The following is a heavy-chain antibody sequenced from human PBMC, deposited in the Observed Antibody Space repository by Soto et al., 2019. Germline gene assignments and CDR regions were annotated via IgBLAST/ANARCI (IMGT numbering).Heavy chain of an antibody. CDR3: ASGNWGRDVYYYYGMDV. V-gene: IGHV1-69*01. J-gene: IGHJ6*02. Sequence: QVQLVQSGAEVKKPGSSVKVSCKASGGTFSSYAISWVRQAPGQGLEWMGGIIPIFGTANYAQKFQGRVTITADESTSTAYMELSSLRAEDTAVYYCASGNWGRDVYYYYGMDVWGQGTTVTVSS. CDR2: IIPIFGTA. CDR1: GGTFSSYA. D-gene: IGHD7-27*01.